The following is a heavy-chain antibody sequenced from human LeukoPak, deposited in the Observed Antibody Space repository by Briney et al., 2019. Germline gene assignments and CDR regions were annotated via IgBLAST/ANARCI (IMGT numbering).Heavy chain of an antibody. CDR1: GGSISSGSYY. D-gene: IGHD2-2*01. CDR3: ARDQLLWAFDS. J-gene: IGHJ4*02. V-gene: IGHV4-61*02. Sequence: KPSQTLSLTCTVSGGSISSGSYYWNWIRQPAGKGLEWIGRIYTSGSTNYNPSLKSQVTISVDTSKNQFSLKLSSVTAADTAVYYCARDQLLWAFDSWGQGTLVTVSS. CDR2: IYTSGST.